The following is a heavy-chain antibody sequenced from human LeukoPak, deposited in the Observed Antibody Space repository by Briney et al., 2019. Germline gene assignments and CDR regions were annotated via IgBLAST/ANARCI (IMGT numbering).Heavy chain of an antibody. CDR2: INPSGGST. J-gene: IGHJ4*02. CDR3: ARDHAQLWSYFDY. Sequence: PGASVKVSCKASGYTFASYYMHWVRQAPGQGLEWMGIINPSGGSTSYAQKFQGRVAMTRDTSTSTVYMELSSLRSEDTAVYYCARDHAQLWSYFDYWGQGTLVTVSS. CDR1: GYTFASYY. D-gene: IGHD5-18*01. V-gene: IGHV1-46*01.